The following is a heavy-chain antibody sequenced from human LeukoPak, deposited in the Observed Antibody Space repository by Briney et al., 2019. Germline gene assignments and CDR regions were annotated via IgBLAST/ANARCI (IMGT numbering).Heavy chain of an antibody. V-gene: IGHV3-23*01. CDR3: AKDYSSSWYFDY. CDR2: ISGSGGST. J-gene: IGHJ4*02. D-gene: IGHD6-13*01. Sequence: GGSLRLSCAASRFSFSTYAMSWVRQAPGKGLEWVSAISGSGGSTYYADSVKGRFTIPRDNSKNTLYLQMNSLRAEDTAVYYCAKDYSSSWYFDYWGQGTLVTVSS. CDR1: RFSFSTYA.